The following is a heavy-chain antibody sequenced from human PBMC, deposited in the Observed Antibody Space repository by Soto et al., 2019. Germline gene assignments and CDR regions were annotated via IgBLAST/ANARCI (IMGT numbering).Heavy chain of an antibody. J-gene: IGHJ6*02. V-gene: IGHV4-59*01. Sequence: PSETLSLTCTVSGGSISGYYWSWIRQPPGKGLEWIGYMYNTGSTVYNPSFKSRVTISVDTSKSQLSLRLNSVTAADTAVYYCASYLWGYCGTDCYPLDVWGQGTTVNVSS. D-gene: IGHD2-21*02. CDR1: GGSISGYY. CDR2: MYNTGST. CDR3: ASYLWGYCGTDCYPLDV.